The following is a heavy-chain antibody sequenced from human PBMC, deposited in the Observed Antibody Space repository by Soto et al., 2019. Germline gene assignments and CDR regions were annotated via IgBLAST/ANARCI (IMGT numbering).Heavy chain of an antibody. V-gene: IGHV4-4*07. J-gene: IGHJ4*02. D-gene: IGHD3-16*01. CDR2: IYTSGST. CDR1: WGSIMSYY. CDR3: ARLPSRHWVDY. Sequence: SDTLSLTCSCSWGSIMSYYWSWIRQPAGKGLECIVRIYTSGSTNYNPSLKIRVTISADTSANQFSLMLNSVTAADTAIYYCARLPSRHWVDYWGQGTLVTVSS.